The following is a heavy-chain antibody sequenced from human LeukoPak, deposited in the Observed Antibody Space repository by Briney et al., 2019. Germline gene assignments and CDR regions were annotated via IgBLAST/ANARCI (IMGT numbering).Heavy chain of an antibody. V-gene: IGHV1-18*01. Sequence: ASVKVSCKASGYSFTSYGISWVRQAPGQGLEWMGWISTYNANTNYALKLQGRVTLTTDTSTSTAYMELKSLRSDDTAVYYCAREECSIGVCYPSGYWGQRTLVTVSS. D-gene: IGHD2-8*01. CDR3: AREECSIGVCYPSGY. J-gene: IGHJ4*02. CDR1: GYSFTSYG. CDR2: ISTYNANT.